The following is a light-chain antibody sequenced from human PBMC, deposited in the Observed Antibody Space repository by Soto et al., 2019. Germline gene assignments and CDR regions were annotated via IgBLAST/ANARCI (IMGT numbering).Light chain of an antibody. CDR3: QQYNNWPRT. J-gene: IGKJ1*01. CDR2: GAS. CDR1: QSVSSN. V-gene: IGKV3-15*01. Sequence: EIVMTQSPATLSVSPGERATLSCMASQSVSSNLAWYQQKPGQAPRLLIYGASTRAPGIPARFSGSGSGTEFTLTISSLQSEDFAFYYCQQYNNWPRTFGQGTKVDI.